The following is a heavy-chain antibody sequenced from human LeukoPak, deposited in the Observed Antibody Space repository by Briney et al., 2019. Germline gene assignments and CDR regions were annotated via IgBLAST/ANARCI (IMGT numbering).Heavy chain of an antibody. CDR3: ARSCYGDYYFDY. D-gene: IGHD4-17*01. Sequence: GGSLRLSCAASGFTFSSYGMHWVRQAPGKGLEWVAVIWYDGSSKYYADSVKGRFTISRDNSKNTLYLQMNSLRAEDTAVYYCARSCYGDYYFDYWGQGTLVTVSS. V-gene: IGHV3-33*01. J-gene: IGHJ4*02. CDR2: IWYDGSSK. CDR1: GFTFSSYG.